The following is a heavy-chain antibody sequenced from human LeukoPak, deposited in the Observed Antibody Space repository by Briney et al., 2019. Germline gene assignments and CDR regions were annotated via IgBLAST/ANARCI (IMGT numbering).Heavy chain of an antibody. V-gene: IGHV1-69*06. D-gene: IGHD3-22*01. J-gene: IGHJ4*02. CDR1: GGTFSSYA. CDR2: IIPIFGTA. CDR3: ARDDRYDSSGYYELSPYYFDY. Sequence: SVKVSCKASGGTFSSYAISWVRQAPGQGLEWMGGIIPIFGTANYAQKFQGRVTITADKSTSTAYMELSSLRSEDTAVYYCARDDRYDSSGYYELSPYYFDYWGQGTLVTVSS.